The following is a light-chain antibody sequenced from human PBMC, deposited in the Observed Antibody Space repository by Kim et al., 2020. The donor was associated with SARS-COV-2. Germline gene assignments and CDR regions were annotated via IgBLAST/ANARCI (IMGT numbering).Light chain of an antibody. Sequence: AAVGDRVTITCRASQDISSWLGWYQQKPGKAPKDLIYEASNLQSGVPSRFSGSGSGTDFTLTINSQQPEDFATYYCQQTHSFPLTFGGGTKVHIK. CDR3: QQTHSFPLT. J-gene: IGKJ4*01. CDR1: QDISSW. V-gene: IGKV1D-12*01. CDR2: EAS.